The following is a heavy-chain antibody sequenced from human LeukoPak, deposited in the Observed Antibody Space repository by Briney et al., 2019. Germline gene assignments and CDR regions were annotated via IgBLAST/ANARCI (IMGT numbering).Heavy chain of an antibody. CDR3: ARRGGSGSAFDY. CDR1: GASISVGTYY. D-gene: IGHD1-26*01. V-gene: IGHV4-39*01. CDR2: IYYTGST. Sequence: SETLCLTCSVSGASISVGTYYRGWIRQPPGKGLEWIGSIYYTGSTYDNPSLKSRVTISVDTSKNQFSLKLSSVTAADTAVYYCARRGGSGSAFDYWGQGTLVTVPS. J-gene: IGHJ4*02.